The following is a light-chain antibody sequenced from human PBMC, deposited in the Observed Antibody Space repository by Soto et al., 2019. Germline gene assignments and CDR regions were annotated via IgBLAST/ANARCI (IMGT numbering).Light chain of an antibody. Sequence: DIQVTQSPSSLSASVGDRVTITCRASQSISSYLNWFQQKPGKAPKLLIYAASSLQSGVPSRFSGSGSGTDFTLTVSSLQPEDFVTYYCQQGYGTPITFGQGTRLENK. V-gene: IGKV1-39*01. CDR2: AAS. CDR3: QQGYGTPIT. CDR1: QSISSY. J-gene: IGKJ5*01.